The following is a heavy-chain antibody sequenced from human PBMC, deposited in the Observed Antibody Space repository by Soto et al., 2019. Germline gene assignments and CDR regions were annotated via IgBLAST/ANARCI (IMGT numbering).Heavy chain of an antibody. V-gene: IGHV4-39*01. J-gene: IGHJ2*01. CDR3: GRIRSGCSLYWNFDL. Sequence: SETLSLTCTVSGGSISSSSYYWGWIRQPPGKGLEWIGSIYYSGSTYYNPSLKSRVTISVDTSKNQFSLKLSSVTAADTAVYYCGRIRSGCSLYWNFDLGGRAPLSPVPS. D-gene: IGHD3-22*01. CDR1: GGSISSSSYY. CDR2: IYYSGST.